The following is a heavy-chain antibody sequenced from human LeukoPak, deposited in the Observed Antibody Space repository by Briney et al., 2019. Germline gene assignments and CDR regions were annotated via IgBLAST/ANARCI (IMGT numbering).Heavy chain of an antibody. CDR1: GGSITSYY. Sequence: SETLSLTCNVSGGSITSYYWSWIRQPPGKGLEWIGYIYYSGSTNYNPSLKSRVTISVDTSKNQFSLKLSSVTAADTAVYYCAREGGSYSTFDYWGQGTLVTVSS. CDR2: IYYSGST. D-gene: IGHD1-26*01. J-gene: IGHJ4*02. V-gene: IGHV4-59*01. CDR3: AREGGSYSTFDY.